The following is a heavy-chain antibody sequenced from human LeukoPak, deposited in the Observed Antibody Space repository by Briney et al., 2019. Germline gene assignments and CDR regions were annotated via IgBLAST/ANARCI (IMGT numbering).Heavy chain of an antibody. J-gene: IGHJ4*02. CDR2: ISGSSSYI. V-gene: IGHV3-21*01. CDR3: ATDKQYFDGNCFDY. CDR1: GFTFSSYS. D-gene: IGHD3-9*01. Sequence: PGGSLRLSCAASGFTFSSYSMNWVRQAPGKGLEWVSSISGSSSYIYYTDSVKGRSTISRDNAKNSLYLQMNSLRAEDTAVYYCATDKQYFDGNCFDYWGRGTLVTVSS.